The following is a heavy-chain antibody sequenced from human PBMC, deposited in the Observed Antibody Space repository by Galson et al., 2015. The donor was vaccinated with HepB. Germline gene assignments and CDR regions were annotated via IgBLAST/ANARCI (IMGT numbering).Heavy chain of an antibody. V-gene: IGHV3-15*01. CDR1: GFTFSNAL. CDR3: TTSPDRNCSGGSCYPGVGY. D-gene: IGHD2-15*01. CDR2: IKSKTDGGTT. J-gene: IGHJ4*02. Sequence: SLRLSCAASGFTFSNALMSWVRQAPGKGLEWVGRIKSKTDGGTTDYAAPVKGRFTISRDDSKNTLYLQMNSLKTEDTAVYYRTTSPDRNCSGGSCYPGVGYWGQGTLVTVSS.